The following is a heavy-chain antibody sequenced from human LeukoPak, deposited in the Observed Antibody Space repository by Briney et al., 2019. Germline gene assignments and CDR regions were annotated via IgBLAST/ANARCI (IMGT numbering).Heavy chain of an antibody. V-gene: IGHV1-69*01. J-gene: IGHJ4*02. CDR2: IIPIFGTA. D-gene: IGHD4-23*01. CDR3: ARGKNYGGNFDY. Sequence: ASVKVSRKASGGTFSSYAISWVRQAPGQGLEWWGEIIPIFGTANYEKKFQVRVTIPADDSTSTAYMELSSLRSEDTAVYYCARGKNYGGNFDYWGQGTLVTVSS. CDR1: GGTFSSYA.